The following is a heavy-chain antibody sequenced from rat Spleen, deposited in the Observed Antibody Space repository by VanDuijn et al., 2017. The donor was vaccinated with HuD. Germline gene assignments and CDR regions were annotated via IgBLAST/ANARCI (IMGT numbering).Heavy chain of an antibody. CDR2: MSYNGDA. CDR3: TRDPVIGWYLDF. V-gene: IGHV2-63*01. J-gene: IGHJ1*01. CDR1: GFSLTGNN. D-gene: IGHD1-12*01. Sequence: QVQLKVSGPGLVQPSQTLSLTCTVSGFSLTGNNVHWVRQPPGKGLEWMGRMSYNGDASYNSALKSRLSITRETSKNQVFLKMNSLQTDDTGTYYCTRDPVIGWYLDFWGPGTMVTVSS.